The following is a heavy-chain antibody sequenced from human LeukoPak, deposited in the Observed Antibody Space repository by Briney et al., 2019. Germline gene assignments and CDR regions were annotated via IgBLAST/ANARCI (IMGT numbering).Heavy chain of an antibody. D-gene: IGHD3-10*01. Sequence: ASVKVSCKASGYTFTSYDINWVRQATGQGLEWMGWMNPNSGNTGYAQKFQGRVTMTRNTSISTAYMELSSLRSEDTAVYYCATVSDAVLWFGELPNYYYGMDVWGQGTTVTVSS. V-gene: IGHV1-8*01. CDR1: GYTFTSYD. J-gene: IGHJ6*02. CDR3: ATVSDAVLWFGELPNYYYGMDV. CDR2: MNPNSGNT.